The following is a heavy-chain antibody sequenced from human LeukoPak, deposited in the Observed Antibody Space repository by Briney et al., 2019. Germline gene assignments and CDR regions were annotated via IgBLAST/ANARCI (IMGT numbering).Heavy chain of an antibody. V-gene: IGHV1-3*01. Sequence: GASVKVSCKASGYRFTSNAIHWVRQAPGQRLEWMGWINAGNGNTKYSQKFQGRVTITRDTSASTAYMELSSLRSEDTAVYYCARDYGYSYGYPRYYFDYWGQGTLVTVSS. CDR1: GYRFTSNA. CDR3: ARDYGYSYGYPRYYFDY. D-gene: IGHD5-18*01. J-gene: IGHJ4*02. CDR2: INAGNGNT.